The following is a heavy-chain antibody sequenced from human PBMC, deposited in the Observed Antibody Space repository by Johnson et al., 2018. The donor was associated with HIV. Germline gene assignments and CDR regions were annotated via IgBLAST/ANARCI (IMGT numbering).Heavy chain of an antibody. D-gene: IGHD1-26*01. CDR3: ATKGSKWELIVEGFAV. V-gene: IGHV3-30*02. Sequence: QVQLVESGGGVVQPGGSLRLSCVASGFAFSSYGMHWVRQAPGKGLEWVSFIRYDGSNKYFAEFVKGRFTISRDNSKNTLYLQMNSLRAEDTAVYYCATKGSKWELIVEGFAVWGQGTMVTVSS. J-gene: IGHJ3*01. CDR1: GFAFSSYG. CDR2: IRYDGSNK.